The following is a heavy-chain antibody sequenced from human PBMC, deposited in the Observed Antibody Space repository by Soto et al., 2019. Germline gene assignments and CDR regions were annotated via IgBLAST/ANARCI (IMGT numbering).Heavy chain of an antibody. CDR1: GLTFTSSA. V-gene: IGHV1-58*02. CDR3: AADFLYGSGHHYYMAV. Sequence: SVKVSCKASGLTFTSSAMQWVRQARGQRLEWIGWIVVGSGNTNYAQKFQERVTITRDMSTSTAYMELSSLRSEDTAVYYCAADFLYGSGHHYYMAVWGKGTTVTVSS. CDR2: IVVGSGNT. D-gene: IGHD3-10*01. J-gene: IGHJ6*03.